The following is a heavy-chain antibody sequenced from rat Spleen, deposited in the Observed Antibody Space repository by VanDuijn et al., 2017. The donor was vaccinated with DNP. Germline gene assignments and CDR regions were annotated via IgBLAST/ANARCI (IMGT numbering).Heavy chain of an antibody. CDR2: ISNSGST. Sequence: EVQLQESGPGLVKPSQSLSLTCSDTGYSITSNYWGWIRKFPGNRMEWIGHISNSGSTSYNPSLTSRISIGRDTSKSQFFLHLNSVTTEDTATYYCARWPGYNPPYAMDAWGQGTSVTVSS. CDR3: ARWPGYNPPYAMDA. CDR1: GYSITSNY. D-gene: IGHD1-4*01. V-gene: IGHV3-1*01. J-gene: IGHJ4*01.